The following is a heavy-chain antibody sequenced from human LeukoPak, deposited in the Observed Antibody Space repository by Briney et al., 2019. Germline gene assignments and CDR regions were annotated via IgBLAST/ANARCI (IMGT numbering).Heavy chain of an antibody. Sequence: SETLSLTCTVSGGSISSNYWSWIRQPPGKGLEWIGSIYYSGNTYDNPSLKSRVTIFVDTSKNKFSLRLFFVTAADTAVYYCARYPTAMVSFDYWGQGTLVTVSS. CDR1: GGSISSNY. CDR3: ARYPTAMVSFDY. D-gene: IGHD5-18*01. J-gene: IGHJ4*02. CDR2: IYYSGNT. V-gene: IGHV4-59*05.